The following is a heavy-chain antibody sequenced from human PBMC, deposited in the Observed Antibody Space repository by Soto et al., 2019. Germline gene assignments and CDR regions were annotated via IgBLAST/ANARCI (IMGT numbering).Heavy chain of an antibody. CDR2: ISGSGGST. CDR3: AKDLLPPIYSSGWYVAYFQH. Sequence: PGGSLRLSCAASGFTFSSYAMSWVRQAPGKGLEWVSAISGSGGSTYYADSVKGRFTISRDNSKNTLYLQMNSLRAEDTAVYYCAKDLLPPIYSSGWYVAYFQHWGQGTLVTVSS. CDR1: GFTFSSYA. D-gene: IGHD6-19*01. V-gene: IGHV3-23*01. J-gene: IGHJ1*01.